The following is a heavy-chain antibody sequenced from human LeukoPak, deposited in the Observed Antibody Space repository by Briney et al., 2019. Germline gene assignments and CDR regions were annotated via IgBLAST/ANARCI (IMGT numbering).Heavy chain of an antibody. CDR2: ISAYNGNT. V-gene: IGHV1-18*01. Sequence: ASVKVSCKASGYTFTSYDINWVRQAPGQGLEWMGWISAYNGNTNYAQKLQGRVTMTTDTSTSTAYMELRSLRSDDTAVYYCARGDNWNDVPWFDPWGQGTLVTVSS. J-gene: IGHJ5*02. D-gene: IGHD1-1*01. CDR1: GYTFTSYD. CDR3: ARGDNWNDVPWFDP.